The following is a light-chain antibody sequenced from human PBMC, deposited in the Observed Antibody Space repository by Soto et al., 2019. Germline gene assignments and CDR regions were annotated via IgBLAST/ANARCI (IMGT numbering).Light chain of an antibody. J-gene: IGLJ2*01. CDR2: EVS. CDR1: SSDVGGYNY. Sequence: QSALTQPASVSGSPGQSITISCTGTSSDVGGYNYVSWYQHHPGKAPKLIIYEVSNRPSGVSNRFSGSKSGNTASLTISGLQAEDEADYYCSSYTSSRTLVFGGGTQLTVL. CDR3: SSYTSSRTLV. V-gene: IGLV2-14*01.